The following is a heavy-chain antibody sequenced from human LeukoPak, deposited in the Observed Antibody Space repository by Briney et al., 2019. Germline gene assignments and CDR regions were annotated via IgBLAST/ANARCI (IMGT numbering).Heavy chain of an antibody. Sequence: SVKVSCKASGGTFSSYAISWVRQAPGQGLEWMGRIIPIFGTANYAQKFQGRVTITTDESTSTAYMELSSLRSEDTAVYYCASLDPRSYDFWSGDYYYMDVWGKGTTVTVSS. D-gene: IGHD3-3*01. CDR3: ASLDPRSYDFWSGDYYYMDV. V-gene: IGHV1-69*05. CDR2: IIPIFGTA. CDR1: GGTFSSYA. J-gene: IGHJ6*03.